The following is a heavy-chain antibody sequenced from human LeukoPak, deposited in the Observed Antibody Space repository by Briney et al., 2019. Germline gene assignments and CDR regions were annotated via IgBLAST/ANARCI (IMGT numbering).Heavy chain of an antibody. Sequence: GGSLRLSCAASRFNFNTYAVNWVRQAPGKGLKWVSAISGNGDFTYYADSVRGRFTISRDNSKSTLYLHMNSLRAEDTAVYYCARVNRDCSGGTCYSYDYWGQGTLVTVS. J-gene: IGHJ4*02. CDR2: ISGNGDFT. V-gene: IGHV3-23*01. CDR1: RFNFNTYA. CDR3: ARVNRDCSGGTCYSYDY. D-gene: IGHD2-15*01.